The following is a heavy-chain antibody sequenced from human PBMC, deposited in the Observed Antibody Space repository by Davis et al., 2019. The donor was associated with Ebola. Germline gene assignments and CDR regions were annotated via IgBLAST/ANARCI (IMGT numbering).Heavy chain of an antibody. CDR1: GDSISSGSYY. Sequence: SETLSLTCTVSGDSISSGSYYWAWIRQPAGKGLEWVGHVYTNGGTKYNPSLESRVTISLDTSNNQFSLRLHSVTAAVTAIYFCARDRRDSRAYGFWGQGTLVTVSS. CDR2: VYTNGGT. D-gene: IGHD3-22*01. CDR3: ARDRRDSRAYGF. V-gene: IGHV4-61*09. J-gene: IGHJ4*02.